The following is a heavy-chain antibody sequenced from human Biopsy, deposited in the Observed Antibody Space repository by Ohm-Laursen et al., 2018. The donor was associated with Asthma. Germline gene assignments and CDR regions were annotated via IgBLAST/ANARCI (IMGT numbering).Heavy chain of an antibody. Sequence: VTLSLTCIFSGDAMSTSGPYWGWIRQSPGKGLEWIGSIYYRGRTYYNPSLASRVTISQDTSKNHFSLEVTSVAAADTAVYYSARAVSSSSYWYFDLWGRGDLVTVSS. J-gene: IGHJ2*01. CDR3: ARAVSSSSYWYFDL. D-gene: IGHD6-6*01. CDR1: GDAMSTSGPY. V-gene: IGHV4-39*02. CDR2: IYYRGRT.